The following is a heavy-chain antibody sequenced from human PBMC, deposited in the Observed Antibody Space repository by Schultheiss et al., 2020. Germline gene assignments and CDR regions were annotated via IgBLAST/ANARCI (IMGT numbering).Heavy chain of an antibody. Sequence: GGSLRLSCAASGFTFSSYAMSWVRQAPGKGLEWVSAISGSGGSTYYADSVKGRFTISRENARNSFYLQMNSLRAGDTATYYCVRNTGRNVYDFWGQGTLVTVSS. J-gene: IGHJ4*02. D-gene: IGHD2-8*02. CDR1: GFTFSSYA. CDR2: ISGSGGST. V-gene: IGHV3-23*01. CDR3: VRNTGRNVYDF.